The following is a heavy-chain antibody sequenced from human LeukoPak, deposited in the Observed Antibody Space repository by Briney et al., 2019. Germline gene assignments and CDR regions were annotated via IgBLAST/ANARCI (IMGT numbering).Heavy chain of an antibody. CDR1: GGSISSGSYY. D-gene: IGHD3-3*01. J-gene: IGHJ5*02. CDR3: ARALRFLEWNWFDP. CDR2: IYTSGST. Sequence: SETLSLTCTVSGGSISSGSYYWSWIRQPAGKGLEWIGRIYTSGSTNYNPSLKSRVTISVDTSKNQFSLKLSSVTAADTAVYYYARALRFLEWNWFDPWGQGTLVTVSS. V-gene: IGHV4-61*02.